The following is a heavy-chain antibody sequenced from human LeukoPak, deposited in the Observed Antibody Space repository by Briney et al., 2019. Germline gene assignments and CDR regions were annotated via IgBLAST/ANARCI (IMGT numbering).Heavy chain of an antibody. J-gene: IGHJ4*02. Sequence: GGSLGLSCATSGFTFSNAWMSWVRQAPGKGLEWVGRIKSKTDGGTTDYAAPVIGRFTISRDDSKNTLYLQMNSLKTEDTAVYYCNHMIRGVANWGQGTLVTVSS. CDR1: GFTFSNAW. CDR3: NHMIRGVAN. V-gene: IGHV3-15*01. D-gene: IGHD3-10*01. CDR2: IKSKTDGGTT.